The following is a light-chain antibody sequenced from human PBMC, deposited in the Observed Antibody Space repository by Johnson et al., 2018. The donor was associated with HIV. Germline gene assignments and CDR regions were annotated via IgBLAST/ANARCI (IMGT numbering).Light chain of an antibody. Sequence: QSVLTQPPSVSAAPGQKVTISCSGTDSNIGNNYVSWYQQFPGTAPKLLIYDNNKRPSGIPDRFSGSKSGTSATLGITGLQTGDEADYYCGTWDSSLSAYVVGTGTKVTVL. CDR3: GTWDSSLSAYV. V-gene: IGLV1-51*01. CDR1: DSNIGNNY. CDR2: DNN. J-gene: IGLJ1*01.